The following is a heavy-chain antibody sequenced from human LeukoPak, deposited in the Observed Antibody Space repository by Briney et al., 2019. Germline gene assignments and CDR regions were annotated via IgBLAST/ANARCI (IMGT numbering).Heavy chain of an antibody. CDR3: ARDLPGAVAGTGGY. CDR1: GYTFTSYG. D-gene: IGHD6-19*01. CDR2: ISAYNGNT. V-gene: IGHV1-18*01. J-gene: IGHJ4*02. Sequence: ASVKVSCKASGYTFTSYGISWVRQAPGQGLEWMGWISAYNGNTNYAQKLQGRVTMTTDTSTSTAYMELRSLGSDDTAVYYCARDLPGAVAGTGGYWGQGTLVTVSS.